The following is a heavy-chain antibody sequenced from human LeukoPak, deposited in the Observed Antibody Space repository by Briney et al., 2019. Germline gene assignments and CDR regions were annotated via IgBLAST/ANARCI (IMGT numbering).Heavy chain of an antibody. CDR3: AKDLTELTLALNC. V-gene: IGHV3-30*18. CDR1: GFPFSSYG. J-gene: IGHJ4*02. D-gene: IGHD3-9*01. CDR2: ISNDGTRK. Sequence: TGRSLKLSCAASGFPFSSYGMAWVRQAPGKGLEGMAVISNDGTRKYYADSVKGRFTISRDNSKNTLYLQMNSLRVEDMAVYYCAKDLTELTLALNCWGQGTLVTVSS.